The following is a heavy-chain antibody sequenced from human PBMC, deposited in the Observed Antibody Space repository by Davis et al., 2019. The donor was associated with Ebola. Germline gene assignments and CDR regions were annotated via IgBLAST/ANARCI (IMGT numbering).Heavy chain of an antibody. V-gene: IGHV1-2*06. J-gene: IGHJ4*02. Sequence: ASVKVSCKASGYTFTGYWMHWVRQAPGQGLEWMGRINPNNGETNYAQKFQGRVTMTRDTSISTAYMELSRLRSDDTAVYYCARGAPDIVVVVAATGVDYWGQGTLVTVSS. CDR1: GYTFTGYW. D-gene: IGHD2-15*01. CDR3: ARGAPDIVVVVAATGVDY. CDR2: INPNNGET.